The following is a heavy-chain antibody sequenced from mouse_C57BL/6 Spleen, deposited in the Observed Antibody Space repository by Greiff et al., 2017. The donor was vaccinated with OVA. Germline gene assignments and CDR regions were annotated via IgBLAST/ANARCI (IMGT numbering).Heavy chain of an antibody. CDR2: IHPNSGST. Sequence: QVQLQQPGAELVKPGASVKLSCKASGYTFTSYWMHWVKQRPGQGLEWIGMIHPNSGSTNYNEKFKSKATLTVDKSSSTAYMQLSSLTSEDSAVYYCARLTTVVAGRWFDYWGQGTTLTVSS. V-gene: IGHV1-64*01. CDR1: GYTFTSYW. D-gene: IGHD1-1*01. J-gene: IGHJ2*01. CDR3: ARLTTVVAGRWFDY.